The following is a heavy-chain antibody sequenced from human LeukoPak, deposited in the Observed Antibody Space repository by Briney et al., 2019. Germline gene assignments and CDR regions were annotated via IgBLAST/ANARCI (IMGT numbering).Heavy chain of an antibody. V-gene: IGHV3-66*01. Sequence: PGGSLRLSCAASGFTISNNYIRWLRQAPGKGLEWVSHIYSGGFTQFAGSVRGRFTMSRDSSKNTLYLQMNSLTAEDTAVYYCAELGITMIGGVWGKGTTVTISS. D-gene: IGHD3-10*02. CDR1: GFTISNNY. CDR3: AELGITMIGGV. CDR2: IYSGGFT. J-gene: IGHJ6*04.